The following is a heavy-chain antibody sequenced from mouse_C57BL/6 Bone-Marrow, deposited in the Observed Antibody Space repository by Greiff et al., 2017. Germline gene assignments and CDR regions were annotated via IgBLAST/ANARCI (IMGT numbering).Heavy chain of an antibody. CDR1: GYAFSSYW. Sequence: QVQLKQSGAELVKPGASVKISCKASGYAFSSYWMNWVQQRPGKGLEWIGQIYPGDGDTNYNGKFKGKATLTADKSTSTAYMQLSSLPSEASAVYFCARGWGYDAGFDYWGQGTLITVS. J-gene: IGHJ3*01. V-gene: IGHV1-80*01. D-gene: IGHD2-2*01. CDR3: ARGWGYDAGFDY. CDR2: IYPGDGDT.